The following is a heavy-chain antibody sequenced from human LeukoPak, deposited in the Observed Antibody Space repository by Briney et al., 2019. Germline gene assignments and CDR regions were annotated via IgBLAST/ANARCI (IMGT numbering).Heavy chain of an antibody. CDR3: AREGARGAFDI. J-gene: IGHJ3*02. D-gene: IGHD3-16*01. CDR2: INPNSGGT. V-gene: IGHV1-2*06. Sequence: GASVKVSCKASGYTFTGYYMHWVRQAPGQGLEWMGRINPNSGGTSYAQKFQGRVTMTRDTSTSTVYMELSSLRSEDTAVYYCAREGARGAFDIWGQGTMVTVSS. CDR1: GYTFTGYY.